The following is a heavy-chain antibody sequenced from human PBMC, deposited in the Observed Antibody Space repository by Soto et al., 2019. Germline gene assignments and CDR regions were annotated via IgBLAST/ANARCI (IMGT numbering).Heavy chain of an antibody. J-gene: IGHJ6*01. CDR2: INPGDSDT. D-gene: IGHD5-18*01. V-gene: IGHV5-51*01. CDR3: ARMFMQKRGYRYGHGGMEV. Sequence: KGLEWMGIINPGDSDTRYSPSFQGQVTISADKSISTAYLQWSSLKASDTAMYYCARMFMQKRGYRYGHGGMEVLGQRTTVTGFS.